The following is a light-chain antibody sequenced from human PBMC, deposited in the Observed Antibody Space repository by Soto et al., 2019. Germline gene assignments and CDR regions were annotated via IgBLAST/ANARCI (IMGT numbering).Light chain of an antibody. CDR1: KLGDKY. V-gene: IGLV3-1*01. J-gene: IGLJ2*01. CDR3: QAWDSSTVV. CDR2: QDT. Sequence: SYELTQVPSVSVSPGQTASITCSGEKLGDKYASWYQQKPGQSPVLVIYQDTKRPSGIPERFSGSNSGNTATLTISGTQAMDEADYYCQAWDSSTVVFGGGTKVTVL.